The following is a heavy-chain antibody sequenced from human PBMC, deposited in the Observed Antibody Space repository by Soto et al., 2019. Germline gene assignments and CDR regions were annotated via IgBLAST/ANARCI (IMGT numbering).Heavy chain of an antibody. J-gene: IGHJ3*02. CDR2: IYTSGST. V-gene: IGHV4-4*07. Sequence: QVQLQESGPGLVKPSETLSLTCTVCGGSISSYYWSCIRQPAGKGLEWIGRIYTSGSTNYNPSLKSRVTMSVDTSKNQFSLKLSSVTAADTAVYYCAREGIVVVPAAISDAFDIWGQGTMVTVSS. D-gene: IGHD2-2*01. CDR3: AREGIVVVPAAISDAFDI. CDR1: GGSISSYY.